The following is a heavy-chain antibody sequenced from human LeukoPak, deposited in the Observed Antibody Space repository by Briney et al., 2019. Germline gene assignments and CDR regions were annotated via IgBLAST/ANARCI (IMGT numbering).Heavy chain of an antibody. Sequence: ASVKVSCKASGYTFTGYYMNWVRQAPGQGLEWMGWIHPNSGGTNYAQKFQGRVTMTRDTSISTAYMELTRLRSDGTAVYYCARDPYSSSGGGYWGQGTLVTVSS. CDR2: IHPNSGGT. CDR1: GYTFTGYY. CDR3: ARDPYSSSGGGY. V-gene: IGHV1-2*02. J-gene: IGHJ4*02. D-gene: IGHD6-6*01.